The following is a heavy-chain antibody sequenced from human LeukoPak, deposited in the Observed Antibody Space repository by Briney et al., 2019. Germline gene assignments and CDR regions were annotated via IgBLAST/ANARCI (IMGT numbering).Heavy chain of an antibody. D-gene: IGHD3-10*01. J-gene: IGHJ4*02. CDR2: ISYDGSNK. CDR1: GFTFSTYS. CDR3: AKDTDYYGSGSYLDY. V-gene: IGHV3-30-3*01. Sequence: PGGSLRLSCAASGFTFSTYSIHWVRQAPGKGLEWLAVISYDGSNKDYADSVRGRFTISRDNSKNTLYLQMNSLRAEDTAVYYCAKDTDYYGSGSYLDYWGQGTLVTVSS.